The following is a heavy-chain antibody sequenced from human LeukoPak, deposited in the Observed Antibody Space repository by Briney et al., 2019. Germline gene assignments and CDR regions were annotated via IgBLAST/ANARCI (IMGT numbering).Heavy chain of an antibody. Sequence: GGSLRLSCAASGFTFSSYGMHWVRQAPGKGLEWVSVIFSVGGTYYADSVKGRFTISRDSSKNTLYLQMNSLRADDTAVYYCARGPPQFPLNWFDPWGQGTLVTVSS. CDR2: IFSVGGT. J-gene: IGHJ5*02. CDR3: ARGPPQFPLNWFDP. CDR1: GFTFSSYG. V-gene: IGHV3-NL1*01.